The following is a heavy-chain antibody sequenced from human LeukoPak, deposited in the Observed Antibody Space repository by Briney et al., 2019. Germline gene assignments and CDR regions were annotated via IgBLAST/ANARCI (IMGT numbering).Heavy chain of an antibody. J-gene: IGHJ5*02. CDR1: GFTLNSYW. CDR2: INNDGSIT. Sequence: HPGGSLRLSCAASGFTLNSYWMHWVRQAPGKGLVWVSRINNDGSITNYADSVKGRFTNSRDNAKNTLYLQMNSLRVEDTAVYYCARVAGESPRWFDPWGQGTLVTVSS. CDR3: ARVAGESPRWFDP. D-gene: IGHD3-10*01. V-gene: IGHV3-74*01.